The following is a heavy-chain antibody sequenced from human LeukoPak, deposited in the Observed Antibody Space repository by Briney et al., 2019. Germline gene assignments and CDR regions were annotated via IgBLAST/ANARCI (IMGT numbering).Heavy chain of an antibody. V-gene: IGHV3-23*01. CDR3: AKAKHIVVVIAVFDY. CDR1: GFTFSSYA. Sequence: GGSLRLSCAASGFTFSSYAMSWVRQAPGKGLEWVSAISGSGGSTYYADSVKGRFTISRYNSKNTLYLQMNSLRAEDTAVYYCAKAKHIVVVIAVFDYWGQGTLVTVSS. J-gene: IGHJ4*02. D-gene: IGHD2-21*01. CDR2: ISGSGGST.